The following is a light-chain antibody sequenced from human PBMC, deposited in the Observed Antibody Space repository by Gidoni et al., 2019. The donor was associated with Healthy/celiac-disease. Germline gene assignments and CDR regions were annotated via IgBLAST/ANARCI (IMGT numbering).Light chain of an antibody. J-gene: IGLJ2*01. CDR1: KLGDKY. CDR3: QAGDSSTGG. V-gene: IGLV3-1*01. CDR2: QDS. Sequence: SYELTQPPSVSVSPGQTASITCSGDKLGDKYACWYQQKPGQSPVLVIYQDSKRPPGIPEAFPGSKPGNTGTPTLRGNQGMDEAEHFRQAGDSSTGGFGGGNKVTV.